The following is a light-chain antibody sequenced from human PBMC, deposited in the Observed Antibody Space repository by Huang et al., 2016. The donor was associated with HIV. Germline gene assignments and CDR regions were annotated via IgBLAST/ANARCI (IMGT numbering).Light chain of an antibody. CDR1: QSVSSY. Sequence: EIVLTQSPATLSLSPGERATLSCRASQSVSSYLAWYQQKTGQAPRLLCDDASNRATGIPARFSGSVSGTDCTLTISSLEPEDFAVYYCQQRSNWPLFTFGPGTKVDIK. CDR2: DAS. V-gene: IGKV3-11*01. CDR3: QQRSNWPLFT. J-gene: IGKJ3*01.